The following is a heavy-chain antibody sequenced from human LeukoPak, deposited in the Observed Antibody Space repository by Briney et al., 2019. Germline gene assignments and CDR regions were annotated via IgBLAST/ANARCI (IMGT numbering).Heavy chain of an antibody. CDR3: AKARVAAAGTGSFDV. CDR1: GITVNNYG. CDR2: FSATDGSA. Sequence: SGGSLRLSCAASGITVNNYGMTWVRQAPGKGLQWVSAFSATDGSAQYADSVRGRFSISRDNSKNSLYLQMNSLGDEDTAVYFGAKARVAAAGTGSFDVWGQGTTVTVSS. D-gene: IGHD6-13*01. V-gene: IGHV3-23*01. J-gene: IGHJ3*01.